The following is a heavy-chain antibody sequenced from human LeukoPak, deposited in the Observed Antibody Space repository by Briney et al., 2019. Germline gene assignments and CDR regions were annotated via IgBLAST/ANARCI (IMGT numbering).Heavy chain of an antibody. J-gene: IGHJ5*02. CDR3: VKDRFGSFDP. V-gene: IGHV3-23*01. CDR2: ISPSASHR. D-gene: IGHD5-18*01. CDR1: GFPFSDYA. Sequence: QSGGSLRLSYAASGFPFSDYAMTWVRQAPGKGLEWAAAISPSASHRYYADFVGGRFTISRDNSKNTLDLQMSSLRAEDTAVYYCVKDRFGSFDPWGQGTLVTVSS.